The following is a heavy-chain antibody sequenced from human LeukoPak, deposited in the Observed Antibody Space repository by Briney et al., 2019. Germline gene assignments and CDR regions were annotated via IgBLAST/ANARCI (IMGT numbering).Heavy chain of an antibody. CDR2: INHSGST. CDR3: ARGRRIRGRYYYDSSGYDH. J-gene: IGHJ4*02. V-gene: IGHV4-34*01. CDR1: GGSFSGYY. D-gene: IGHD3-22*01. Sequence: SETLSLTCAVYGGSFSGYYWSWIRQPPGKGLEWIGEINHSGSTNYNPSLKSRVTISVDTSKNQFCLKLSSVSAADTAVYYCARGRRIRGRYYYDSSGYDHWGQGTLVTVSS.